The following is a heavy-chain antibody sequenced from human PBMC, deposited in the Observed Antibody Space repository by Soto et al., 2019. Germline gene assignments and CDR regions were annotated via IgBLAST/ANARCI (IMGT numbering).Heavy chain of an antibody. CDR1: GGTFRSNG. J-gene: IGHJ5*02. V-gene: IGHV1-69*01. CDR2: IIPIVHTA. CDR3: AMITMIHSFEP. D-gene: IGHD3-22*01. Sequence: QVQLVQSGAEVKKPGSSVKVSCKASGGTFRSNGISWVRQAPEQGLEWLGGIIPIVHTASYAQTFRGRVTIPAHESTTPAYMELSSLRSEDTAVYYCAMITMIHSFEPWGQGTLVTVSS.